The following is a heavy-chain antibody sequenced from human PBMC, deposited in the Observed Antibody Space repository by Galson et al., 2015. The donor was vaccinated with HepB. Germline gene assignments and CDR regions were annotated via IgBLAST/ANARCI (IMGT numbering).Heavy chain of an antibody. J-gene: IGHJ4*02. CDR1: GYTFTTYA. CDR3: ARTGDILTGYYNFDY. D-gene: IGHD3-9*01. CDR2: INAGNGNT. Sequence: SVKVSCKASGYTFTTYALHWVRQAPGQRLEWMGWINAGNGNTKYPQKFQGRVTITRETSASTAYMELSSLRSEDTAVYYCARTGDILTGYYNFDYWGQGTLVTVSS. V-gene: IGHV1-3*01.